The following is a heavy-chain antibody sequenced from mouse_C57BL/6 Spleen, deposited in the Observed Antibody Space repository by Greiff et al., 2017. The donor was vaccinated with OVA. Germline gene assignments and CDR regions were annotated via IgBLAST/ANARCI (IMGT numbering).Heavy chain of an antibody. CDR1: GYTFTDYY. V-gene: IGHV1-26*01. J-gene: IGHJ2*01. Sequence: EVQLQQSGPELVKPGASVKISCKASGYTFTDYYMNWVKQSHGKSLEWIGDINPNNGGTSYNQKFKGKATLTVDKSSSTAYMELRSLTSEDSAVYYCARGGSQLRLLFDYWGQVTTLTVSS. D-gene: IGHD3-2*02. CDR2: INPNNGGT. CDR3: ARGGSQLRLLFDY.